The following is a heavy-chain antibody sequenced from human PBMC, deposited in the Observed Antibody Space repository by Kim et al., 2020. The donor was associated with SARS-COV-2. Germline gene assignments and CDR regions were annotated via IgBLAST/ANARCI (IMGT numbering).Heavy chain of an antibody. J-gene: IGHJ4*02. Sequence: SETLSLTCTVSGGSISSYYWSWIRQPPGKGLEWIGYIYYSGSTNYNPSLKSRVTISVDTSKNQFSLNLSSVTAADTAVYYCARGGSSYQLTRFDYWGQGTLVTVSS. CDR1: GGSISSYY. CDR3: ARGGSSYQLTRFDY. CDR2: IYYSGST. D-gene: IGHD2-2*01. V-gene: IGHV4-59*13.